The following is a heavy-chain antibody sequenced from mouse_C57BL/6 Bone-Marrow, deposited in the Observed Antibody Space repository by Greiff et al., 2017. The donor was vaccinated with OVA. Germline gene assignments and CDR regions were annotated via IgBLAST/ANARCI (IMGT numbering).Heavy chain of an antibody. CDR1: GFTFSSYA. Sequence: DVKLVESGAGLVKPGGSLKLSCAASGFTFSSYAMSWVRQTPEKRLEWVAYISSGGDYIYYADTVKGRFTISRDNARNTLYLQMSSLKSEDTAMYYCTRERGYYGSSPFAYWGQGTLVTVSA. D-gene: IGHD1-1*01. J-gene: IGHJ3*01. V-gene: IGHV5-9-1*02. CDR2: ISSGGDYI. CDR3: TRERGYYGSSPFAY.